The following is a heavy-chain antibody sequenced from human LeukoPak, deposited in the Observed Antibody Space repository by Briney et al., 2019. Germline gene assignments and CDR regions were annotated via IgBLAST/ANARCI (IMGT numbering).Heavy chain of an antibody. CDR1: GYSFTGYF. D-gene: IGHD3-22*01. V-gene: IGHV1-2*02. CDR2: IDPNSGDT. J-gene: IGHJ4*02. CDR3: ARSGSTGYSLDF. Sequence: ASVKVSCKASGYSFTGYFIHWVRQAPGQGLEWMGCIDPNSGDTKYAQKFQGRVSMPRDTSTRTAYMELSRLRSDDTAVYFCARSGSTGYSLDFWGQGTLVTVSS.